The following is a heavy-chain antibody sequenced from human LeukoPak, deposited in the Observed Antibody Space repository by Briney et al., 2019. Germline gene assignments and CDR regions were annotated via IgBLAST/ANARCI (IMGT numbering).Heavy chain of an antibody. J-gene: IGHJ5*02. D-gene: IGHD3-16*01. Sequence: ASVKVSCKASGYTFTGYYMHWVRQAPGQGLEWMGWINPNSGGTNYAQKYQGRVTMTRDTSISTAYMELSRLRSDDAAVYSCAREGGNWFDPWGQGTLVTVSS. CDR1: GYTFTGYY. CDR2: INPNSGGT. V-gene: IGHV1-2*02. CDR3: AREGGNWFDP.